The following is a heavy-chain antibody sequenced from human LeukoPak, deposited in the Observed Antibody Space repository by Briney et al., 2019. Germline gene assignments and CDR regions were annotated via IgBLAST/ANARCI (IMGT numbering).Heavy chain of an antibody. J-gene: IGHJ3*02. Sequence: GGSLRLPCAASGFTFSSYAMSWVRQAPGKGLEWVSVISGSGGSTYYADFVKGRFTISRDNSKNTLYLQMNSLRAEDTAVHYCAKVIAAAGTSAFDIWGQGTMVTVSS. CDR3: AKVIAAAGTSAFDI. D-gene: IGHD6-13*01. V-gene: IGHV3-23*01. CDR1: GFTFSSYA. CDR2: ISGSGGST.